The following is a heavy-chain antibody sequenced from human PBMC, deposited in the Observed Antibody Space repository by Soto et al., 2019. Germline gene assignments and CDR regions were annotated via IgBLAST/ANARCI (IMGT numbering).Heavy chain of an antibody. Sequence: LSLTCTVSGGSISTYYWSWIRQPPGKGLEWIGSIYYSGSTNYSPSLNNRVTMSVDPSKNQFSLKLSSVTAADTAVYYCARDSYSGSYLGVYPHHYFDYWGQGTQVTVSS. J-gene: IGHJ4*02. CDR2: IYYSGST. CDR1: GGSISTYY. CDR3: ARDSYSGSYLGVYPHHYFDY. V-gene: IGHV4-59*01. D-gene: IGHD1-26*01.